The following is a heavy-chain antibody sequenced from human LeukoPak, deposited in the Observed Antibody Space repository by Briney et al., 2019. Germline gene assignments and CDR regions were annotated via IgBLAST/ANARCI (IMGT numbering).Heavy chain of an antibody. J-gene: IGHJ4*02. CDR2: IYGGGSK. D-gene: IGHD2-15*01. Sequence: GGSLTLSCAASVFTVSSNYMSWVRQSPGKGLELVLVIYGGGSKYYADSVKGRFTISRDNSKNTLYLQMNSLRVEDTAVYYCARAVGPFDYWGQGTLVTVSS. V-gene: IGHV3-66*01. CDR1: VFTVSSNY. CDR3: ARAVGPFDY.